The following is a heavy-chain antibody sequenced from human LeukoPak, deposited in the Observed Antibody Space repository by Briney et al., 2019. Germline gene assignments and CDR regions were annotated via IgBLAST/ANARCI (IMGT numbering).Heavy chain of an antibody. D-gene: IGHD3-9*01. Sequence: PGGSLRLSCAASRFTFTTYWMIWVRQAPGKGLEWMANIKQDGSEKYYVDSVKGRFTISRDNAKNSLYLQMNSLRAEDTAVYYCVRDRYDILTGYNDAFDIWGQGTMVTVSS. J-gene: IGHJ3*02. V-gene: IGHV3-7*01. CDR3: VRDRYDILTGYNDAFDI. CDR2: IKQDGSEK. CDR1: RFTFTTYW.